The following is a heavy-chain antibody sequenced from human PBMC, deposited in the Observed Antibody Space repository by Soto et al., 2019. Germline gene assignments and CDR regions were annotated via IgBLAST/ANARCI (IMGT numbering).Heavy chain of an antibody. CDR1: GFTFSSYA. J-gene: IGHJ3*02. V-gene: IGHV3-23*01. CDR3: ARGLDYAADAFDI. CDR2: ISGSGDST. D-gene: IGHD4-17*01. Sequence: PGGSLRLSCAASGFTFSSYAMSWVRQAPGKGLEWVSAISGSGDSTYYADSVKGRFTISRDNSKNTLYLQMNSLRAEDTAVYYCARGLDYAADAFDIWGRGTMVTVSS.